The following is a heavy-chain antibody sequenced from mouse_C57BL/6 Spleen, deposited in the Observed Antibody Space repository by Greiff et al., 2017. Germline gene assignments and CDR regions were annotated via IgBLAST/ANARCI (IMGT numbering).Heavy chain of an antibody. V-gene: IGHV1-22*01. CDR2: INPNNGGT. Sequence: EVKLMESGPELVKPGASVKMSCKASGYTFTDYNMHWVKQSHGKSLEWIGYINPNNGGTSYNQKFKGKATLTVNKSSSTAYMELRSLTSEDSAVYYCARKGLRLYAMDYWGQGTSVTVSS. J-gene: IGHJ4*01. D-gene: IGHD2-2*01. CDR1: GYTFTDYN. CDR3: ARKGLRLYAMDY.